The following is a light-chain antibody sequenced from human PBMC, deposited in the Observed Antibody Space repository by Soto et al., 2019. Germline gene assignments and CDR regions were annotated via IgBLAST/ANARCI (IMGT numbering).Light chain of an antibody. CDR3: QQYGSSPWT. CDR1: QSVSSNY. V-gene: IGKV3-20*01. J-gene: IGKJ1*01. Sequence: EIVLTQSPGTLSLSPGERATLSCRASQSVSSNYLAWYQQKPGQAPRPLIYGASSRATVIPDRFSGSGAGTDFTLTISRLGSEDFAVYYCQQYGSSPWTFGQGTKVVIK. CDR2: GAS.